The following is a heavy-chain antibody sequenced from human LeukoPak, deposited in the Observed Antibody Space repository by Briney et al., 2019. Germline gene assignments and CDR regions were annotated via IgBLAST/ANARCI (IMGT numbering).Heavy chain of an antibody. D-gene: IGHD2-15*01. J-gene: IGHJ6*02. V-gene: IGHV3-30*18. CDR3: AKGQLVDYGMDV. Sequence: GGSLRLSCAASGFTCSSYALHWIRQAPGKGLEWVAVMSYDGGHKYYADSVEGRFTISRDNSKNTLYLQMNSLRAEDTAGYYCAKGQLVDYGMDVWGQGTTVTVSS. CDR2: MSYDGGHK. CDR1: GFTCSSYA.